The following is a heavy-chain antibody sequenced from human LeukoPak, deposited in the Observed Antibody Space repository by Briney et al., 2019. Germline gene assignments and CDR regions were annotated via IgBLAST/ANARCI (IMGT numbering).Heavy chain of an antibody. V-gene: IGHV3-66*01. CDR2: IYRDNT. CDR3: ASFSVVTASGNDVFDI. CDR1: GFTVSSNS. Sequence: GGSLRLACTVAGFTVSSNSMSSVRQARGRGLEWVSFIYRDNTHYTDSVKSSFSISRDNAKNTLYLEMNSLRAEDTAVYYCASFSVVTASGNDVFDIWGQGTMVTVSS. D-gene: IGHD2-21*02. J-gene: IGHJ3*02.